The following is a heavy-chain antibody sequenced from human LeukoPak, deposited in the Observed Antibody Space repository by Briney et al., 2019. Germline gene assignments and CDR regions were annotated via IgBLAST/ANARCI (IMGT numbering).Heavy chain of an antibody. CDR1: GYTFTNYA. Sequence: GASVKVSCKASGYTFTNYAMHWVRQAPGQRLEWMGWINAGNGNTKYSQEFQGRVTITRDTSASTAYMELSSLRSEDMAVYYCARVVTPRYCSTPSCYWKGWFDPWGQGTLVTVSS. D-gene: IGHD2-2*01. V-gene: IGHV1-3*03. J-gene: IGHJ5*02. CDR3: ARVVTPRYCSTPSCYWKGWFDP. CDR2: INAGNGNT.